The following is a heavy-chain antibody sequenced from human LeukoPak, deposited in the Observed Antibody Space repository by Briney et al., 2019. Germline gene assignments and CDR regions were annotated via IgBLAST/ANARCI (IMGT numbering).Heavy chain of an antibody. CDR1: GGSISSYY. CDR2: INHSGST. D-gene: IGHD3-22*01. J-gene: IGHJ4*02. Sequence: SETLSLTCTVSGGSISSYYWSWIRQPPGKGLEWIGEINHSGSTNYNPSHKSRVTISVDTSKNQFSLKLSSVTAADTAVYYCARSRGTYYYDSSGYYLDYWGQGTLVTVSS. V-gene: IGHV4-34*01. CDR3: ARSRGTYYYDSSGYYLDY.